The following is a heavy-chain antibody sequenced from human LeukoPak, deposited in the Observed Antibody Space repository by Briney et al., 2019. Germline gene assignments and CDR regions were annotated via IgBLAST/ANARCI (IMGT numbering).Heavy chain of an antibody. V-gene: IGHV3-23*01. CDR1: GFTFSSYA. CDR3: ASGLIAAAGFDY. Sequence: QPGGSLRLSCAASGFTFSSYAMRWVRQAPGKGLGWVSTISGSGGSTYYADSVKGRFTISRDNSKNTLYLQMNSLRAEDTAVYYCASGLIAAAGFDYWGQGTLVTVSS. CDR2: ISGSGGST. J-gene: IGHJ4*02. D-gene: IGHD6-13*01.